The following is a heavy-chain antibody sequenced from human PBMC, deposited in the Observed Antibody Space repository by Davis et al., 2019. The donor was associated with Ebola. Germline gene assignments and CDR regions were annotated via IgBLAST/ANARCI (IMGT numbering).Heavy chain of an antibody. CDR1: GGSFSGYY. CDR2: INHSGST. V-gene: IGHV4-34*01. Sequence: GSLRLSCAVYGGSFSGYYWSWIRQPPGKGLEWIGEINHSGSTNYNPSLKSRVTISVDTSKNQFSLKLSSVTAADTAVYYCAGELDWYFDLWGRGTLVTVSS. D-gene: IGHD4-23*01. J-gene: IGHJ2*01. CDR3: AGELDWYFDL.